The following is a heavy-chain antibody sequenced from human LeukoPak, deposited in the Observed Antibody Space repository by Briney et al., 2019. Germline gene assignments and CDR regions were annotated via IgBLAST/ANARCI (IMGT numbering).Heavy chain of an antibody. J-gene: IGHJ4*02. CDR3: ARAENYDFWSGPIDY. CDR2: VDYSGST. Sequence: SETLSLTCTVSGGSISNYHWSWMRQPPGKGLEWIGYVDYSGSTNYSPSLKSRISISVDTSKNQFSLKLSSVTAADTAVYYCARAENYDFWSGPIDYWGQGTLVTVSS. D-gene: IGHD3-3*01. CDR1: GGSISNYH. V-gene: IGHV4-59*08.